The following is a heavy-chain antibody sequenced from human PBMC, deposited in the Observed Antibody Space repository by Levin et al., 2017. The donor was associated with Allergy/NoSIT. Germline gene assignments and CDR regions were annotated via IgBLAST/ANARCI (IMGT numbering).Heavy chain of an antibody. J-gene: IGHJ4*02. Sequence: SCAASGFTFNNYAMSWVRQAPGKGLEWVSAIINSGVGTYYADSVKGRFTISRDNSKNTMHLQMNSLRAEDTAVYFCAKDAIRGSDQPYYFDYWGQGTLVTASS. D-gene: IGHD6-19*01. CDR2: IINSGVGT. CDR3: AKDAIRGSDQPYYFDY. V-gene: IGHV3-23*01. CDR1: GFTFNNYA.